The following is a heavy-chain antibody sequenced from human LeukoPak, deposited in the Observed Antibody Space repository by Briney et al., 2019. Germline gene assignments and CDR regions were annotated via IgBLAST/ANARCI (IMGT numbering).Heavy chain of an antibody. Sequence: GGSLRLSCAASGFTFSSYGMHWVRQAPGKGLEWVAFIRYDGSNKYYADFVKGRFTISRDNAKNTLYLQMNSLRAEDTALYYCVRGQATSWGLDFWGQGTLVTVSS. D-gene: IGHD3-16*01. CDR3: VRGQATSWGLDF. CDR1: GFTFSSYG. V-gene: IGHV3-30*02. J-gene: IGHJ4*02. CDR2: IRYDGSNK.